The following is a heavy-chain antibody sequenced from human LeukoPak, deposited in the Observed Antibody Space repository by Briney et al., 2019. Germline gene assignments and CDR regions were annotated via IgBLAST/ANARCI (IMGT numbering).Heavy chain of an antibody. CDR2: ISGSGNGGSI. Sequence: GGSLRLSCSASGFVFSIYTMYWVRQAPGKGPEYVSTISGSGNGGSIYYADSVKGRFTISRDDSKSILYLQMNGLRSEDTAVYYCVKDFGRVRGTPDSWGQVTLVTVSS. CDR3: VKDFGRVRGTPDS. J-gene: IGHJ4*02. D-gene: IGHD3-16*01. CDR1: GFVFSIYT. V-gene: IGHV3-64D*06.